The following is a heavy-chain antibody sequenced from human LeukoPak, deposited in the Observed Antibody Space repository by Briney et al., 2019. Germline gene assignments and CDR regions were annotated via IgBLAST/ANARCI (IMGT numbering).Heavy chain of an antibody. CDR2: ISYDGSNK. CDR3: AKGAQGSSGYFPLQH. J-gene: IGHJ1*01. V-gene: IGHV3-30*18. Sequence: GGSLRLSCAASGFTFSSYGMHWVRQAPGKGLEWVAVISYDGSNKYYADSVKGRFTISRDNSKNTLYLQMNSLRAEDTAVYYCAKGAQGSSGYFPLQHWGQGTLVTVSS. D-gene: IGHD3-22*01. CDR1: GFTFSSYG.